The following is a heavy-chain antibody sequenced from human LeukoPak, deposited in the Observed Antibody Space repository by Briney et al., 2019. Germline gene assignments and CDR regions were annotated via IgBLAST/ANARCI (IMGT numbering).Heavy chain of an antibody. CDR3: ARDCSTSCCPPFNY. J-gene: IGHJ4*02. CDR1: GYTFTSYG. Sequence: ASVKVSCKASGYTFTSYGISWVRQAPGQGLDWMGWVNAYNGDTNYAQRFQGRVTMTTDASTSTAYMELRSLRSDDTAVYYCARDCSTSCCPPFNYWGRGTLVTVSS. CDR2: VNAYNGDT. V-gene: IGHV1-18*04. D-gene: IGHD2-2*01.